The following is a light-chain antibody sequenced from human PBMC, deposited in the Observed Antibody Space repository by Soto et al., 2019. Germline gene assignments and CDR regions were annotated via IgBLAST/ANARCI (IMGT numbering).Light chain of an antibody. J-gene: IGLJ1*01. V-gene: IGLV1-40*01. Sequence: QSVVAQPPSVSGAPGQWVTISCTGRSSNFGAGFDVHWYQQLPGAGPKLLIYGITNRPSGGPDRFSGYKSGTSASLAITRIQAEDEAVYYCQSYDRRLCGYVFGSGTKVTVL. CDR1: SSNFGAGFD. CDR2: GIT. CDR3: QSYDRRLCGYV.